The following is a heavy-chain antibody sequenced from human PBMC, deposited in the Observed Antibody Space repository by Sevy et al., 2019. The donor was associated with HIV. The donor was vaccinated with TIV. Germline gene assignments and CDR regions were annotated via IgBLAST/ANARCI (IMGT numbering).Heavy chain of an antibody. V-gene: IGHV3-9*01. Sequence: GGSLRLSCTASGFTFDDYAMHWVRQAPGKGLEWVSSISWNSGGIGYADSVKGRFTISRDNAKNSLYLQMNSLRAEDTAVYYCAKDREIRVIIPAATAYYGMDVWGQGTTVTVSS. CDR3: AKDREIRVIIPAATAYYGMDV. J-gene: IGHJ6*02. D-gene: IGHD2-2*01. CDR2: ISWNSGGI. CDR1: GFTFDDYA.